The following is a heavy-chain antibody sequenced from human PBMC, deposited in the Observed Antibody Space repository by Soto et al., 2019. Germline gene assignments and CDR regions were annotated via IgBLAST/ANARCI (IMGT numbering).Heavy chain of an antibody. CDR1: GGAVSSGTYY. J-gene: IGHJ5*02. CDR3: TRGPPRVQWFDP. Sequence: SETLSLTCTVSGGAVSSGTYYWSWIRQPPGKGLEWIGHIYFTGSTNYNPSLKSRVTMSLDTSRNQFSLKLSSVTTADTAVYYCTRGPPRVQWFDPWGLGTLVTVSS. CDR2: IYFTGST. V-gene: IGHV4-61*01.